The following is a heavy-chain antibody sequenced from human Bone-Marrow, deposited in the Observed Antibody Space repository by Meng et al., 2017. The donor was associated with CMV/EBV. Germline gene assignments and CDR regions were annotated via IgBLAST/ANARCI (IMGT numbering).Heavy chain of an antibody. V-gene: IGHV3-7*01. CDR1: GFTFSSYW. Sequence: GESLKISCAASGFTFSSYWMSWVRQAPGKGLEWVANIKQDGSEKYYVDSVKGRFTISRDNAKKSLYLQMNNLRAEDTAVYYCAREGGGNLDYWGQGTLVTVSS. J-gene: IGHJ4*02. D-gene: IGHD3-16*01. CDR3: AREGGGNLDY. CDR2: IKQDGSEK.